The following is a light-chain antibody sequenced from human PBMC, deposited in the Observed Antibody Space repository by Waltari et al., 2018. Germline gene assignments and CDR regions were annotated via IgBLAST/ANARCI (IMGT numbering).Light chain of an antibody. CDR2: WAS. J-gene: IGKJ2*01. CDR1: QSVLYSSNNKNY. V-gene: IGKV4-1*01. Sequence: DIVMTQSPDSLAVSLGARATINCKSSQSVLYSSNNKNYLAWYQQKPGQPPKLLIYWASTRESGVPDRFSGSGSGTDFTLTISSLQAEDVAVYYCQQYYSTSMYTFGQGTKLEIK. CDR3: QQYYSTSMYT.